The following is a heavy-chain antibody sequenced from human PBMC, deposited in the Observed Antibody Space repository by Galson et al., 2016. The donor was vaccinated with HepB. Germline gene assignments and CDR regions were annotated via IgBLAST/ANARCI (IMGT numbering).Heavy chain of an antibody. Sequence: SETLSLTCTVSGVSISYNDYYWGWIRQPPGKGLEWIETIHYSGNTYSNPSLKSRVSMSVDMSKNQFFLKLSSVTATDTAVYYCAREAKIGGHCSGGGCPLDYWGQGTLVTVSS. CDR1: GVSISYNDYY. CDR2: IHYSGNT. V-gene: IGHV4-39*01. D-gene: IGHD2-15*01. CDR3: AREAKIGGHCSGGGCPLDY. J-gene: IGHJ4*02.